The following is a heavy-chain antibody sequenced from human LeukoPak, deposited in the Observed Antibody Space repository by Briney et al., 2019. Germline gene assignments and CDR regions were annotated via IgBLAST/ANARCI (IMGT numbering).Heavy chain of an antibody. V-gene: IGHV4-4*07. CDR2: IYTSGRT. D-gene: IGHD1-26*01. CDR1: GGSISSYY. J-gene: IGHJ3*02. CDR3: ARVGSYYWDAFDI. Sequence: ETLSLTCTVSGGSISSYYWSWIRQPAGKGLEWIGRIYTSGRTNFNPSLKSRVTMSVDTSKNQFSLKLSSVTAADTAVYYCARVGSYYWDAFDIWGQGTMVTVAS.